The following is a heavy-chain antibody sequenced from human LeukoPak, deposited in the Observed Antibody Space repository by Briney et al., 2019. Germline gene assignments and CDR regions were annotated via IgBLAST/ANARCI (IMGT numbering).Heavy chain of an antibody. Sequence: PSQTLSLPCAISGDSVSSNTAAWNWVRQSPLRGLEWLGRTYYRSKWYYDYATSVSSRIAINPDTSKNLFSLQLNSVTPEDTAVYYCARDPGYYYAMDVWGQGTTVTVSS. CDR3: ARDPGYYYAMDV. CDR1: GDSVSSNTAA. CDR2: TYYRSKWYY. J-gene: IGHJ6*02. V-gene: IGHV6-1*01.